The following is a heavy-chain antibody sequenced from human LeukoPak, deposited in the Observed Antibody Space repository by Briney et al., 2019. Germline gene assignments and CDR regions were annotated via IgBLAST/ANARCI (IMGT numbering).Heavy chain of an antibody. CDR3: ARGQSGEGDY. V-gene: IGHV3-11*01. D-gene: IGHD3-10*01. CDR1: GFTFSEYY. Sequence: PGGSLRLSCAASGFTFSEYYMTWIRQAPGKGLEWVSYMSSSGNTIYYADSVKGRFTISRDNAKNSLYLQMNSLRAEDTAVYYCARGQSGEGDYWGQGTLVTVSS. J-gene: IGHJ4*02. CDR2: MSSSGNTI.